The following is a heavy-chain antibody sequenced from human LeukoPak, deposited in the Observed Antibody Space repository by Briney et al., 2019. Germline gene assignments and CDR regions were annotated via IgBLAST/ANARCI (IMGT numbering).Heavy chain of an antibody. J-gene: IGHJ5*02. CDR3: ARTSSGGYHNWFDP. CDR2: IYYSGST. Sequence: PSETLSLTCAVSGYSISSSNWWGWIRQPPGKGLEWIGYIYYSGSTYYNPSLKSRVTMSVDTSKNQFSLKLSSVTAVDTAVYYCARTSSGGYHNWFDPWGQGTLVTVSS. D-gene: IGHD1-26*01. V-gene: IGHV4-28*01. CDR1: GYSISSSNW.